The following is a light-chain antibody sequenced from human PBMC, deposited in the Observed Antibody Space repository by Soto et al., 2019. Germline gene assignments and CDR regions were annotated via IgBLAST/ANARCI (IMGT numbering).Light chain of an antibody. CDR1: QSVSSY. CDR3: QQRSSWPLT. CDR2: DAS. V-gene: IGKV3-11*01. Sequence: IVLTQSQATLSLSPGERATLCCRASQSVSSYLAWYQQKRGQAPRLLIYDASNRATGIPARFSGSGSGTDFSLTISSLEPEDFAVYYCQQRSSWPLTFGGGTKVAIK. J-gene: IGKJ4*01.